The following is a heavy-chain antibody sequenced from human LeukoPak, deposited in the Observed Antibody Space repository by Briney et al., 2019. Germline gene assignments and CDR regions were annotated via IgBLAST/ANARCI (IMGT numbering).Heavy chain of an antibody. Sequence: SGGSLRLSCAASGFTFSSYGMHWVRQAPGKGLEWVAIISYDGNYKYYAGSVKGRFAISRDNSKNTLYLQMNSLRPEDTAVYYCARDHYSGSESYRGLAYWGQGTLVTVSS. V-gene: IGHV3-30*03. CDR3: ARDHYSGSESYRGLAY. CDR2: ISYDGNYK. J-gene: IGHJ4*02. D-gene: IGHD3-10*01. CDR1: GFTFSSYG.